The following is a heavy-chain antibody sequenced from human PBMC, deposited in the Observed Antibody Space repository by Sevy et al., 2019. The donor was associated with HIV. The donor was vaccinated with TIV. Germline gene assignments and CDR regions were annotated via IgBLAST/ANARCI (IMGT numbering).Heavy chain of an antibody. CDR1: GGSISSGGYS. CDR2: IYHSGST. Sequence: SETLSLTCAVSGGSISSGGYSWSWIRQPPGKGLEWIGYIYHSGSTYYNPSLKSRFTISVDRSKNQFSLKLSSVTAADTAVYYCAGGDGITIFGVVIPNWFDPWGQGTLVTVSS. D-gene: IGHD3-3*01. J-gene: IGHJ5*02. CDR3: AGGDGITIFGVVIPNWFDP. V-gene: IGHV4-30-2*01.